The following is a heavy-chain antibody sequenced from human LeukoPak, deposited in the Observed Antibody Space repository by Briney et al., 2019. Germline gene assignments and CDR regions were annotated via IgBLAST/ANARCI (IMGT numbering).Heavy chain of an antibody. CDR2: ISYDGSNK. Sequence: GGSLRLSCAASGFTFSSYGMHWVRQAPGKGLEWVAVISYDGSNKYYADSVKGRFTISRDNSKNTLYLQMNSLRAEDTAVYYCARPNWGSNNWFDPWGQGTLVTVSS. V-gene: IGHV3-30*03. D-gene: IGHD7-27*01. CDR1: GFTFSSYG. J-gene: IGHJ5*02. CDR3: ARPNWGSNNWFDP.